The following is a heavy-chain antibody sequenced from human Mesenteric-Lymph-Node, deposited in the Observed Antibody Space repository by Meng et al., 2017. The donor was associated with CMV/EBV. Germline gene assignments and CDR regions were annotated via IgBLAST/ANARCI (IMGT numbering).Heavy chain of an antibody. CDR3: ARGSSGAGYFDYYHGMDV. J-gene: IGHJ6*02. Sequence: SETLSLTCIVSGGSISSSSYYWGWIRQPPGKGLEWIGSIYYSGSTYYNPSLKSRVIISVDTSKNQFSLKLSAVTAADTAVYYCARGSSGAGYFDYYHGMDVWGQGTTVTVSS. CDR1: GGSISSSSYY. D-gene: IGHD3-9*01. CDR2: IYYSGST. V-gene: IGHV4-39*07.